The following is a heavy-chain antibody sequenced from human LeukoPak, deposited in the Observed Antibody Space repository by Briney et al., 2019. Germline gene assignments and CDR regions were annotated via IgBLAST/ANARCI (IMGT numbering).Heavy chain of an antibody. CDR1: GGSISSYY. Sequence: SETLSLTCTVSGGSISSYYWSWIRQPPGKGLEWIGYIYYSGSTNYNPSLKSRVPISVDTSKNHSSLKLSSVTAADTAVYYCARGDMVRGVIIPYFDYWGQGTLVTVSS. CDR2: IYYSGST. CDR3: ARGDMVRGVIIPYFDY. D-gene: IGHD3-10*01. J-gene: IGHJ4*02. V-gene: IGHV4-59*01.